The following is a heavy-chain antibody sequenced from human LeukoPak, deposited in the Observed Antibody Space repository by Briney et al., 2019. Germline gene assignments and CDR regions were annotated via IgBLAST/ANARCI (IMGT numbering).Heavy chain of an antibody. CDR1: GFTFSRYA. J-gene: IGHJ1*01. CDR3: ATLQDCNRTSCTAGCFQH. V-gene: IGHV3-23*01. Sequence: QPGRSLRLSCEASGFTFSRYAMTWVRQAPGKGLEWVSTIGGLGGSTNYGDSVKGRFTISRDNSKNTLYLQMNSLRAEDTAVYYCATLQDCNRTSCTAGCFQHWGQGTLVIVSS. D-gene: IGHD2-2*01. CDR2: IGGLGGST.